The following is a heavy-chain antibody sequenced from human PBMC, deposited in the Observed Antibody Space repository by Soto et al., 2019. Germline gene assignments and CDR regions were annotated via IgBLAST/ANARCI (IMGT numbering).Heavy chain of an antibody. D-gene: IGHD6-19*01. Sequence: SETLSLTCTVSGGSISSYYWGWIRQPPGKGLEWIGSIYYSGSTYYNPSLKSRVTISVDTSKNQFSLKLSSVTAADTAVYYCARHSSGWYDFDYWGQGTLVTVSS. CDR2: IYYSGST. CDR1: GGSISSYY. CDR3: ARHSSGWYDFDY. V-gene: IGHV4-39*01. J-gene: IGHJ4*02.